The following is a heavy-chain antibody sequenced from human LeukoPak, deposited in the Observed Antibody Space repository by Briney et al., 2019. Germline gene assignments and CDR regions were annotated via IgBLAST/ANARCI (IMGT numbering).Heavy chain of an antibody. J-gene: IGHJ4*02. CDR1: GSKFSFNG. V-gene: IGHV3-30*02. Sequence: PGGSLRLSCAASGSKFSFNGMHWFRKAPGKGLEWVAFTRFDESIKTYADSVKGRFTISRDNSKNTLYLQMSSLRPEDTAVYYCAKDGTTGSYFDYWGQGTLVTVSS. CDR2: TRFDESIK. D-gene: IGHD1-1*01. CDR3: AKDGTTGSYFDY.